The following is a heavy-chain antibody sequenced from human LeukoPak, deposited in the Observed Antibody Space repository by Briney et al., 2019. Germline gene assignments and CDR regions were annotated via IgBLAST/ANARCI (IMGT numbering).Heavy chain of an antibody. D-gene: IGHD3-10*01. CDR2: THTSGST. V-gene: IGHV4-4*07. J-gene: IGHJ4*02. Sequence: SETLSLTCTVSGGSISSYYWTWIRQPAGKGLEWIGRTHTSGSTNYNPSLKSRVTMSVDTSKNQFSLKLTSVTAADTAVYYCARDTYYYGSGTYYFNYWGQGTLVTVSS. CDR1: GGSISSYY. CDR3: ARDTYYYGSGTYYFNY.